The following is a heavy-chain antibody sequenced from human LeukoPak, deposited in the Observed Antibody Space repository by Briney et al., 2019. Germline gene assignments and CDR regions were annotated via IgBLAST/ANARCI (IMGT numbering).Heavy chain of an antibody. Sequence: PGGSLRLSCAASGFTFDDYTMHWVRQAPGKGLEWVSLISWDGGSTYYADSVKGRFTISRDNSKNSLYLQMNSLRTEDTALYYCAKGGYDSSGYYYGDFDYWGQGTLVTVSS. CDR1: GFTFDDYT. CDR3: AKGGYDSSGYYYGDFDY. D-gene: IGHD3-22*01. CDR2: ISWDGGST. V-gene: IGHV3-43*01. J-gene: IGHJ4*02.